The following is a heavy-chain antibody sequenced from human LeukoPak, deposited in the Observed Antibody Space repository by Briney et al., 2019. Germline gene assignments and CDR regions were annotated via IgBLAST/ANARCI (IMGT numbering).Heavy chain of an antibody. D-gene: IGHD6-6*01. CDR2: IYYSGST. Sequence: SETLSLTCTVYGCSISSYYWSWIRQPPGKGLEWIGYIYYSGSTNYNPSLKSRVTISLDTSKNQFSLKLSSVTAADTAVYYCARGDSSSPCYIDYWGQGILVTVSS. CDR1: GCSISSYY. J-gene: IGHJ4*02. CDR3: ARGDSSSPCYIDY. V-gene: IGHV4-59*01.